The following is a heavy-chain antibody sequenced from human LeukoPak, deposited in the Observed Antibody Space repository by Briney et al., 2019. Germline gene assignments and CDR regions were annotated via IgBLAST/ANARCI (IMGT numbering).Heavy chain of an antibody. D-gene: IGHD2-21*02. V-gene: IGHV4-34*01. CDR3: ARALDIVVVTAGYMDV. Sequence: SETLSLTCAVYGGSFSGYYWSWIRQPPRKGLEWIGEINHSGSTNYNPSLKSRVTISVDTSKNQFSLKLSSVTAADTAVYYCARALDIVVVTAGYMDVWGKGTTVTVSS. CDR2: INHSGST. J-gene: IGHJ6*03. CDR1: GGSFSGYY.